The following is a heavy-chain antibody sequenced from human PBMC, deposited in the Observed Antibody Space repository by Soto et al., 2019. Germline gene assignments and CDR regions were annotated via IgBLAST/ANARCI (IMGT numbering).Heavy chain of an antibody. CDR3: ARDYRPTTTVVMPDY. Sequence: VAVIWYDGSNKYYADSVKGRFTISRDNSKNTLYLQMNSLRAEDTAVYYCARDYRPTTTVVMPDYWGQGTLVTVSS. V-gene: IGHV3-33*01. D-gene: IGHD4-17*01. CDR2: IWYDGSNK. J-gene: IGHJ4*02.